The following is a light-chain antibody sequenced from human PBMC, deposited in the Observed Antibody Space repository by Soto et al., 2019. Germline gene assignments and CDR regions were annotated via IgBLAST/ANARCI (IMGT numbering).Light chain of an antibody. Sequence: QLVLTQSPSASASLGASVKLTCTLSSGHSSYAIAWHQQQPEKGPRYLMKLNSDGSHSKGGGIPDRFSCSSSGAERYLTISSLQSEDEADYYCQTWGTGFRVFGGGTKLTVL. V-gene: IGLV4-69*01. CDR1: SGHSSYA. CDR3: QTWGTGFRV. CDR2: LNSDGSH. J-gene: IGLJ3*02.